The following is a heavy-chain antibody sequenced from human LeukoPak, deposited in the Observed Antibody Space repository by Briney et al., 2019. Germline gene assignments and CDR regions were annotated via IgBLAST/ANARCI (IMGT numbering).Heavy chain of an antibody. CDR3: ARHALSGLRYFDPRWAFDI. Sequence: SETLSLTCTVSGGSISSYYWSWIRQPPGKGLEWIGYIYYSGSTNYNPSLKSRVTISVDTSKNQFSLKLSSVTAADPAVYYCARHALSGLRYFDPRWAFDIWGQGTMVTGSS. J-gene: IGHJ3*02. CDR1: GGSISSYY. D-gene: IGHD3-9*01. V-gene: IGHV4-59*08. CDR2: IYYSGST.